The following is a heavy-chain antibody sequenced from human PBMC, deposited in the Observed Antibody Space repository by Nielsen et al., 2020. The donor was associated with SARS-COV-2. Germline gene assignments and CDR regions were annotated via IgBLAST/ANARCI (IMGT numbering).Heavy chain of an antibody. CDR3: ARDGRWFGKND. J-gene: IGHJ4*02. V-gene: IGHV3-7*01. D-gene: IGHD3-10*01. CDR1: GFSFRSYW. CDR2: IKQDGKET. Sequence: GESLKISCAASGFSFRSYWMSWVRQAPGKGPEWVANIKQDGKETRYVDSVKGRFTISRDNAKNSVYLQMNSLRAEDTAMYYCARDGRWFGKNDWGQGTLVTVSS.